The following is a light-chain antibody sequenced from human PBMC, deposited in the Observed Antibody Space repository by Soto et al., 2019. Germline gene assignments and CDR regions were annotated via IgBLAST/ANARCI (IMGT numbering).Light chain of an antibody. CDR3: EPFGAGYPWT. V-gene: IGKV1-5*03. Sequence: DIQVTQSPSTLSASVGDRVTITCRASQSISTWLASFQQKPGKAPKVLISKASTLESGVPSRFSGDGSGTEFTLTISGLQTDASATYYCEPFGAGYPWTFGQGTKVEIK. CDR2: KAS. J-gene: IGKJ1*01. CDR1: QSISTW.